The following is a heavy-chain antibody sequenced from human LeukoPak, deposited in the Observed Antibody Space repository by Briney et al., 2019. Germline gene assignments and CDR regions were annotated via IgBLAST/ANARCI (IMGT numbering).Heavy chain of an antibody. Sequence: GGALRLSCAASGFTFSSYAMSWVRQAPGKGLEWVSAITGTGGSTYYVASVKGRFTVSRDNSRNTLYLQMSSLRAEDSAMYYCAKVRDTRDWYKDAFDVWGQGTRVTVSS. J-gene: IGHJ3*01. D-gene: IGHD6-19*01. CDR1: GFTFSSYA. CDR2: ITGTGGST. CDR3: AKVRDTRDWYKDAFDV. V-gene: IGHV3-23*01.